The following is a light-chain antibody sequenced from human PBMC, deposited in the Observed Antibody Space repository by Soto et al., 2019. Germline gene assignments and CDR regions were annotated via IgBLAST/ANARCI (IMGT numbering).Light chain of an antibody. CDR2: DAS. CDR3: QQLSIWL. V-gene: IGKV3-11*01. CDR1: QSVSNY. J-gene: IGKJ3*01. Sequence: ENVLTQSPATLSLAPGERATLSCRASQSVSNYVAWYQQKPGQAPRLLIYDASNRANGVPARFSGSGSGTDFTLTISSLAPVEFAVYYCQQLSIWLFGPGNKVDIK.